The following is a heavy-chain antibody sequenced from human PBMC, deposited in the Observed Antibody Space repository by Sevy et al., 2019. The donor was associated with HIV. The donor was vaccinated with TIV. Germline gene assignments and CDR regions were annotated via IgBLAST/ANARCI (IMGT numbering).Heavy chain of an antibody. CDR3: PRVSIYCTGGSCYFDY. Sequence: GGSLRLSCAASGFTFSSYSMNWVRQAPGKGLEWVSSISSSSSYIYYADSVKGRFTISRDNAKNSLYLQMNSLRAEDTAVYYCPRVSIYCTGGSCYFDYWGQGTLVTVSS. J-gene: IGHJ4*02. V-gene: IGHV3-21*01. D-gene: IGHD2-15*01. CDR1: GFTFSSYS. CDR2: ISSSSSYI.